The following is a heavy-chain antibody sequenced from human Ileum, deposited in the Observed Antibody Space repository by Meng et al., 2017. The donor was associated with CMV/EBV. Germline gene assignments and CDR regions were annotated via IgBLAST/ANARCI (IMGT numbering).Heavy chain of an antibody. CDR1: GYTFPGYH. D-gene: IGHD3-22*01. V-gene: IGHV1-2*02. CDR3: ARSAMIVVVISDYYYYGMDV. J-gene: IGHJ6*02. CDR2: MIANSGGT. Sequence: ASVKVSCKTSGYTFPGYHIHWVRQAPGQGLEWMGWMIANSGGTNYAQKFQGRVTLTRDTSISTAYMELSRLTSDDTAVYYCARSAMIVVVISDYYYYGMDVWGQGTTVTVSS.